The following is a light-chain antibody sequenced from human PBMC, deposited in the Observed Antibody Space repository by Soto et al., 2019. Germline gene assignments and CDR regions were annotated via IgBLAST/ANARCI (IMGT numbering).Light chain of an antibody. CDR2: GAS. CDR3: HQYSSSPFT. J-gene: IGKJ3*01. CDR1: QSVNSNF. Sequence: EIVLTQSPGTLSLSPGERATLSCRASQSVNSNFLGWYQQKPGQPPRLLIYGASSRATGIPDRFSGSGSGTDVTLIISRLEPADFAVYYCHQYSSSPFTFGPGTKV. V-gene: IGKV3-20*01.